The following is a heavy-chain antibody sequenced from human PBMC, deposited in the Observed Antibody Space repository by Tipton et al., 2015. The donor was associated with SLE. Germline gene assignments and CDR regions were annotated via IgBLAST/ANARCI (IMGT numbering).Heavy chain of an antibody. V-gene: IGHV4-39*07. CDR1: GGSISSSSYY. D-gene: IGHD6-13*01. J-gene: IGHJ3*02. CDR2: IYHSGST. Sequence: TLSLTCTVSGGSISSSSYYWGWIRQPPGKGLAWIGSIYHSGSTYYNPSLKSRVTISVDTSKNQFSLKLSSVTAADTAVYYCARAYSSRSAFDIWGQGTMVTVSS. CDR3: ARAYSSRSAFDI.